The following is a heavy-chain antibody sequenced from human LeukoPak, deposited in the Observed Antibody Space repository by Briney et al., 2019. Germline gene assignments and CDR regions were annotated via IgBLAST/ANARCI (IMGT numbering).Heavy chain of an antibody. CDR1: GYTFTGYY. CDR3: ATEIGSSGYSDLDY. Sequence: EASVKVSCKASGYTFTGYYMHWVRQAPGQGLEGMGWINPNSGGTNYAQKFQGRVTMTRDTSTSTAYMDLSSLRSDDTAVYYCATEIGSSGYSDLDYWGQGTQVTVSS. V-gene: IGHV1-2*02. J-gene: IGHJ4*02. CDR2: INPNSGGT. D-gene: IGHD3-22*01.